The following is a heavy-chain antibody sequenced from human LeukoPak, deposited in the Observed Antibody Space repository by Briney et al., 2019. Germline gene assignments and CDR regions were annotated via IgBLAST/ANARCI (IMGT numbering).Heavy chain of an antibody. Sequence: GGSLRLSCAASGFTFSSYSMNWVRQAPGKGLEWVSYISSSSTIYYADSVKGRFTISRDNAKNSLYLQMNSLRAEDTAVYYCASLDLNGMDVWGQGTTVTVSS. CDR3: ASLDLNGMDV. D-gene: IGHD3-3*01. CDR1: GFTFSSYS. J-gene: IGHJ6*02. V-gene: IGHV3-48*01. CDR2: ISSSSTI.